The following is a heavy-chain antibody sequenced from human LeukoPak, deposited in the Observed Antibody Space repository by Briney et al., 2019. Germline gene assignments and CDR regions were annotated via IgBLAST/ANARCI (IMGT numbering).Heavy chain of an antibody. J-gene: IGHJ6*03. CDR3: AREGPNTAIFYYYYYMDV. CDR2: INHSGST. D-gene: IGHD5-18*01. CDR1: GGSFSENN. V-gene: IGHV4-34*01. Sequence: PSETLSLTCAVYGGSFSENNWSWVRQPPGKGLEWLGEINHSGSTYYNPSLKSRVTISVDTSKNQFSLKLSSVTAADTAVYYCAREGPNTAIFYYYYYMDVWGKGTTVSISS.